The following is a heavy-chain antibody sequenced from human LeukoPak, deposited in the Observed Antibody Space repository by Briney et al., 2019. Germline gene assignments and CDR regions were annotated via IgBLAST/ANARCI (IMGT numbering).Heavy chain of an antibody. CDR2: IRFDGNNE. CDR3: VRDRYGGRIVGATILDY. Sequence: QPGGSLRPSCAASGFIFSSYGMHWVRQAPGKGLEWVAFIRFDGNNEYHADSVKGRFIISRDNPKNTLYLQMNSLRSEDTAVYYCVRDRYGGRIVGATILDYWGQGTLVTVSS. D-gene: IGHD1-26*01. J-gene: IGHJ4*02. V-gene: IGHV3-30*12. CDR1: GFIFSSYG.